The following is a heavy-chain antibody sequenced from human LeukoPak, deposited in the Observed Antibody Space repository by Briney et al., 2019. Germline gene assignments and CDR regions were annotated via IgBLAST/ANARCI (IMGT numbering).Heavy chain of an antibody. V-gene: IGHV4-30-2*01. CDR2: IYHSGST. D-gene: IGHD3-22*01. CDR3: ARLSADYDSSGYYYDD. CDR1: GGSISSGGYY. J-gene: IGHJ4*02. Sequence: SQTLSLTCTVSGGSISSGGYYWSWIRQPPGKGLEWIGYIYHSGSTYYNPSLKSRVTISVDRSKNQFSLKLSSVTAADTAVYYCARLSADYDSSGYYYDDWGQGTLVTVSS.